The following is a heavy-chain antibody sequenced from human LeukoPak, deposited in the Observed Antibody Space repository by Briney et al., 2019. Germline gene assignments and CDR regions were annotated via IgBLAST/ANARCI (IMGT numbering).Heavy chain of an antibody. CDR2: IYTSGTT. V-gene: IGHV4-4*07. CDR3: AKSGGYGLIDY. CDR1: GGSISNYY. Sequence: SETLSLTCTVSGGSISNYYWSWVRQPAGKGLQYIGRIYTSGTTYYNPSLKSRVTMSVDMSKNQFSLKLSSVTAADTAVYYCAKSGGYGLIDYWGQGTLVTVSS. J-gene: IGHJ4*02. D-gene: IGHD1-26*01.